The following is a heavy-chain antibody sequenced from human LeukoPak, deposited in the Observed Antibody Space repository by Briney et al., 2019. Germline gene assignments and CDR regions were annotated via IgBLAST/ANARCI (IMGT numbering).Heavy chain of an antibody. CDR1: GFTFSSYA. Sequence: GGSLRLSCAASGFTFSSYAMRWVRQAPGKGLQWVSSISYSGDAYYADSVKGRFTISRDNSQNTLYLQMNSLRAEDTAIYYCAIAGFLKDLDFWGQGTLVTVSS. CDR2: ISYSGDA. D-gene: IGHD3-10*01. J-gene: IGHJ4*02. V-gene: IGHV3-23*01. CDR3: AIAGFLKDLDF.